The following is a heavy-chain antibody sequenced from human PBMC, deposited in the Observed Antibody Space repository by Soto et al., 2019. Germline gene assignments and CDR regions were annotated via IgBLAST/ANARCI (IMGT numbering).Heavy chain of an antibody. CDR1: GGTFSSYA. CDR2: IIPIFGTA. V-gene: IGHV1-69*13. Sequence: GASVKVSCKASGGTFSSYAISWVRQAPGQGLEWTGGIIPIFGTANYAQKFQGRVTITADESTSTAYMELSSLRSEDTAVYYCARDPGLAARTSYFDYWGQGTLVTVSS. D-gene: IGHD6-6*01. CDR3: ARDPGLAARTSYFDY. J-gene: IGHJ4*02.